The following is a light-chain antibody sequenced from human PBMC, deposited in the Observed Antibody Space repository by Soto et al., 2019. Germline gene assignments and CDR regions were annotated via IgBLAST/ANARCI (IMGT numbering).Light chain of an antibody. J-gene: IGKJ2*01. CDR2: GAS. V-gene: IGKV3-20*01. Sequence: DIVLTQSPGTLSLSPGERATLSCRASQSVTSNYLAWYQQKPGQAPRLLIYGASNRATGIPDRFSGSGSGTDFTLTISRLEAEDSAVYYCQHYGSSPPYTFGQGTKLKIK. CDR1: QSVTSNY. CDR3: QHYGSSPPYT.